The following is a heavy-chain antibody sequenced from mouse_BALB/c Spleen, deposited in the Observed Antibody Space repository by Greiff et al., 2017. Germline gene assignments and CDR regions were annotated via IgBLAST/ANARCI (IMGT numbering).Heavy chain of an antibody. CDR3: ARGVYFDY. CDR2: IYPGDGDT. J-gene: IGHJ2*01. V-gene: IGHV1-82*01. Sequence: VQLQQSGPELVKPGASVKISCKASGYAFSSSWMNWVKQRPGQGLEWIGRIYPGDGDTNYNGKFKGKATLTADKSSSTAYMQLSSLTSVDSAVYFCARGVYFDYWGQGTTLTVSS. CDR1: GYAFSSSW.